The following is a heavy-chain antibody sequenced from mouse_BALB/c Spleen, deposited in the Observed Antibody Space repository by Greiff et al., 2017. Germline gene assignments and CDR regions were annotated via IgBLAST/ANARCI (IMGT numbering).Heavy chain of an antibody. J-gene: IGHJ4*01. D-gene: IGHD2-3*01. CDR1: GYTFTDYW. CDR3: ARYDGYFYYAMDY. Sequence: VQLQQPGAELVMPGASVKMSCKASGYTFTDYWTHWVKQRPGQGLEWIGAIDTSDSYTSYNQKFKGKATLTVDESSSTAYMQLSSLTSEDSAVYYCARYDGYFYYAMDYWGQGTSVTVSS. CDR2: IDTSDSYT. V-gene: IGHV1-69*01.